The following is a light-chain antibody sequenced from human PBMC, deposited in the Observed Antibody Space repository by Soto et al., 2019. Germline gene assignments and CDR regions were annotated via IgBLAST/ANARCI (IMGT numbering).Light chain of an antibody. CDR2: GAS. V-gene: IGKV3-15*01. J-gene: IGKJ4*01. CDR3: QQYNDWPFT. Sequence: EIVMTQSPGTLSVSPGERATLSCRASQSVGRDLARYQQKPGQAPRLLIYGASTWATGIPASFSGSGSGAEFTLTISSLQSEDFAVYYCQQYNDWPFTFGGGTKVDIK. CDR1: QSVGRD.